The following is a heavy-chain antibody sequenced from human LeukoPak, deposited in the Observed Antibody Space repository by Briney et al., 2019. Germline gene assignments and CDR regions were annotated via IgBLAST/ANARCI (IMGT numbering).Heavy chain of an antibody. CDR2: IKQDGSEK. CDR3: ARRGTSSSWAHFDY. Sequence: GESLKISCAVSGFTFSSYWMTWVRQAPGKGLEWVAKIKQDGSEKYYVDSVKGRFTISRDNARNSVYLQMNSLGAEDTAVYYCARRGTSSSWAHFDYWGQGTLVTVSS. V-gene: IGHV3-7*05. CDR1: GFTFSSYW. J-gene: IGHJ4*02. D-gene: IGHD6-13*01.